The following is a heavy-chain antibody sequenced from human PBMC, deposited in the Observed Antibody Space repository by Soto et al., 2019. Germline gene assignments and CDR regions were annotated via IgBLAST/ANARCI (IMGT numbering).Heavy chain of an antibody. J-gene: IGHJ4*02. CDR3: AKDLLDKEDDGGSSDY. CDR2: ISGSGGST. V-gene: IGHV3-23*01. CDR1: GFTFSSYA. Sequence: GGSLRLSCAASGFTFSSYAMSWVRQAPGKGLEWVSAISGSGGSTYYADSVKGRFTISRDNSKNTLYLQMNSLRAEDTAVYYCAKDLLDKEDDGGSSDYWGQGTLVTVSS. D-gene: IGHD2-15*01.